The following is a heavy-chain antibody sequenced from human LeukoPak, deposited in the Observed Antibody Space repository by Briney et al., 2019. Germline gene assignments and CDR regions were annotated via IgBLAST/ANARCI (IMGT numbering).Heavy chain of an antibody. CDR2: TSGSRGTT. CDR3: ARSTGSDSGLHFDY. Sequence: PGGSLRLSCSASGFTFSIFSITWVRQSPGKGLEWVSYTSGSRGTTYYADSVKGRFTIDRDNAKNSLYLQMNSLRAEDTAVYYWARSTGSDSGLHFDYWGQGALVTVSS. CDR1: GFTFSIFS. V-gene: IGHV3-48*04. J-gene: IGHJ4*02. D-gene: IGHD5-12*01.